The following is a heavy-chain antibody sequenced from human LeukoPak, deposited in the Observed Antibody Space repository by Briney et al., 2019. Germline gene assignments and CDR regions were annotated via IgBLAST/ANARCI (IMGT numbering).Heavy chain of an antibody. D-gene: IGHD3-16*01. CDR2: IYSGGST. CDR3: ARDGLADAFDI. CDR1: GFSFSNYG. J-gene: IGHJ3*02. V-gene: IGHV3-53*01. Sequence: GGSLRLSCAASGFSFSNYGMNWVRQAPGKGLECISVIYSGGSTYYADSVKGRFTISRDNSKNTLYLQMNSLRAEDTAVYCCARDGLADAFDIWGQGTMVTVSS.